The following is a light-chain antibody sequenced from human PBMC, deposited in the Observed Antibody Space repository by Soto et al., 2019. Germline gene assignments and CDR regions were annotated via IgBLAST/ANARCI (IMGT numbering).Light chain of an antibody. J-gene: IGKJ2*01. V-gene: IGKV1-5*03. CDR2: QAS. CDR3: QQYDSYSVT. CDR1: QSVSNW. Sequence: DIQMTQSPSTLSASIGDRVTISCRASQSVSNWLAWYQQKPGKAPKLLIYQASTLNSGVPSRFSGSGSGTEFTLTVSSVQPDDFATYYCQQYDSYSVTFGQGTKLEIK.